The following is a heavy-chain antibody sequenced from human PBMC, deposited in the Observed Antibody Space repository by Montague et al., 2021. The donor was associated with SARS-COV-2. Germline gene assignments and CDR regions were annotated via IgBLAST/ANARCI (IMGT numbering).Heavy chain of an antibody. Sequence: SLRLSCAASGFTFSNYDMNWVRQAPGKGPEWISYISTSAYTTSYAGSVKGRFTISRDNGKNSLYLQMNSLRVEDTAVYYCARDFGESRDHWGQGTLVTVSS. CDR3: ARDFGESRDH. J-gene: IGHJ4*02. CDR2: ISTSAYTT. D-gene: IGHD3-10*01. CDR1: GFTFSNYD. V-gene: IGHV3-48*03.